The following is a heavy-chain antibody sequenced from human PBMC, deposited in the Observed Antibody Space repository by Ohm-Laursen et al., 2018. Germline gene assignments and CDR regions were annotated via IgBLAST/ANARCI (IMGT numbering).Heavy chain of an antibody. D-gene: IGHD5-18*01. J-gene: IGHJ4*02. CDR2: ISGSGGST. V-gene: IGHV3-23*01. Sequence: SLRLSCAASGFTFSSYAMSWVRQAPGKGLEWVSAISGSGGSTYYADSVKGRFTISRDNSKNTLYLQMNSLRAEDTAVYYCARVQGIQLWLPYFDYWGQGTLVTVSS. CDR3: ARVQGIQLWLPYFDY. CDR1: GFTFSSYA.